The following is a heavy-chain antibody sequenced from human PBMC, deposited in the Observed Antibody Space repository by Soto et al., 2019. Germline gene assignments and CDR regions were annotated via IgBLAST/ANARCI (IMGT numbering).Heavy chain of an antibody. D-gene: IGHD3-10*01. CDR3: ARAPQYGSAGYYYNF. V-gene: IGHV1-46*01. CDR2: INPSGGGT. J-gene: IGHJ4*02. Sequence: QVHLVQSGAEVKRPGVSVKVSCKASGYTFSNYYMHWVRQVPGHGLEWMGIINPSGGGTTYAQRFRGRLTVNRDTSTRTVYMELSRLRSDDTAIYFCARAPQYGSAGYYYNFWGQGTLVTVSS. CDR1: GYTFSNYY.